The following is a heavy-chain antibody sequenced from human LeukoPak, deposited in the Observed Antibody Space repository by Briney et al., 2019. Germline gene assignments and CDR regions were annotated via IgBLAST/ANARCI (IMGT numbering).Heavy chain of an antibody. J-gene: IGHJ6*02. Sequence: GGSLRLSCAASGFPISSHWIHWARQVPGKGLVWVSRNKGDGTSSSYADSVKGRFTISRDNAKNTVYLQMSSLRVDDTAVYYCMRDWRHYGMAVWGQGTTVTVSS. CDR2: NKGDGTSS. V-gene: IGHV3-74*01. CDR1: GFPISSHW. D-gene: IGHD1-1*01. CDR3: MRDWRHYGMAV.